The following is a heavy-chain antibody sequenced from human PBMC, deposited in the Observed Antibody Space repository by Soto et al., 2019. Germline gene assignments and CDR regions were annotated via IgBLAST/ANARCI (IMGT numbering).Heavy chain of an antibody. V-gene: IGHV3-23*01. D-gene: IGHD3-3*01. J-gene: IGHJ5*02. CDR3: AKDVPDFVTSGYWFDP. CDR1: GFTFSSYA. CDR2: ISGSGGST. Sequence: QAGGSLRLSCAASGFTFSSYAMSWVRQAPGKGLEWVSAISGSGGSTYYADSVKGRFTISRDNSKNTLYLQMNSLRAEDTAVYYCAKDVPDFVTSGYWFDPWGQGTLVTVSS.